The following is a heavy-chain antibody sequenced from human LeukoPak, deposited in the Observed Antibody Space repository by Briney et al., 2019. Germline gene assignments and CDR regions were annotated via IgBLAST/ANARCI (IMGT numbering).Heavy chain of an antibody. Sequence: ASVKVSCKASGYTFTSYDMNWVRQATGQGLEWMGWMNPNSGNTGYAQKFQGRVTMTRNTSISTAYMELSSLRSEDTAVYYCARVGRLYGSGSYYTYWGQGTLVTVSS. CDR2: MNPNSGNT. D-gene: IGHD3-10*01. CDR1: GYTFTSYD. J-gene: IGHJ4*02. V-gene: IGHV1-8*01. CDR3: ARVGRLYGSGSYYTY.